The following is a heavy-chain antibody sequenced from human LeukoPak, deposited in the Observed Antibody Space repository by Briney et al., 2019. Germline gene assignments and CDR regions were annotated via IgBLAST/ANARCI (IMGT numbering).Heavy chain of an antibody. J-gene: IGHJ4*02. CDR1: GFTFSSYG. Sequence: GGSLRPSCAASGFTFSSYGMHWVRQAPGKGLEWVAFIRYDGSNKYYADSVKGRFTISRDNSKNTLYLQMNSLRAEDTAVYYCAKIGYYGSGSLYDWGQGTLVTVSS. V-gene: IGHV3-30*02. D-gene: IGHD3-10*01. CDR3: AKIGYYGSGSLYD. CDR2: IRYDGSNK.